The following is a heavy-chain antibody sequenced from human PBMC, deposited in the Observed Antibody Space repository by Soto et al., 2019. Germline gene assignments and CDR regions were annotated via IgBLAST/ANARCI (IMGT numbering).Heavy chain of an antibody. CDR3: ARDYSRGYGMDV. CDR1: GYTFTSYD. D-gene: IGHD6-13*01. V-gene: IGHV1-8*01. J-gene: IGHJ6*02. Sequence: ASVKVSCKASGYTFTSYDINWVRQATGQGLEWMGWMNPNSGNTDYAQKFQGRVTMTRNTSISTAYMELSSLRSEDTAVYYCARDYSRGYGMDVWGQGTTVTVSS. CDR2: MNPNSGNT.